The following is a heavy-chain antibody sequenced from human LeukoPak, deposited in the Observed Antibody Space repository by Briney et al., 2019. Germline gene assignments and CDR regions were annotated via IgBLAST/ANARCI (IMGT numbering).Heavy chain of an antibody. J-gene: IGHJ4*02. CDR1: GFTFSSYG. V-gene: IGHV3-30*02. CDR2: IRYDGSNE. D-gene: IGHD4-17*01. Sequence: PAGGSLRLSCAASGFTFSSYGMHWVRQAPGKGLEWVVFIRYDGSNEYYADSVKGRFTISRDNSKNTLYLQMNSLRAEDTAVYYCAKPALYYGDYVSTWGRFDYWGQGTLVTVSS. CDR3: AKPALYYGDYVSTWGRFDY.